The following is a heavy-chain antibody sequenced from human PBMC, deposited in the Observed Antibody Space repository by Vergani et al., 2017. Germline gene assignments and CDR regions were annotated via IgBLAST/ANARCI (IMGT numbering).Heavy chain of an antibody. D-gene: IGHD3-10*01. J-gene: IGHJ5*02. CDR2: INPNSGGT. Sequence: QVQLVQSGAEVKKPGASVKVSCKASGYTFTGYYMHWVRQAPGQGLEWMGWINPNSGGTNYAQKFQGRVTMTRDTSICTAYMELSRLGSDDTAVYYCARAGSRFGDPKYPSPNNWFDPWGQGTLVTVSS. CDR1: GYTFTGYY. CDR3: ARAGSRFGDPKYPSPNNWFDP. V-gene: IGHV1-2*02.